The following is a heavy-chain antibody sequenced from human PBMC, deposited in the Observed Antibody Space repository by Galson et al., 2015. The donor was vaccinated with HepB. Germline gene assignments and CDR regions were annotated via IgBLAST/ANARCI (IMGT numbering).Heavy chain of an antibody. V-gene: IGHV4-30-4*07. J-gene: IGHJ4*02. CDR2: IYYSGST. CDR1: GGSISSGGYS. D-gene: IGHD5-12*01. CDR3: ARAGGYPLFDY. Sequence: LSLTCAVSGGSISSGGYSWSWIRQPPGKGLEWIGYIYYSGSTYYNPSLKSRVTISVDTSKNQFSLKLSSVTAADTAVYYCARAGGYPLFDYWGQGTLVTVSS.